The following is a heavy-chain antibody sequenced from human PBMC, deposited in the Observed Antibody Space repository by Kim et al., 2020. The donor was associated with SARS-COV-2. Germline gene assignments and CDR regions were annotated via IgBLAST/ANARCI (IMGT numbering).Heavy chain of an antibody. V-gene: IGHV5-51*01. D-gene: IGHD3-10*01. CDR1: GYSFTSYW. Sequence: GESLKISCKGSGYSFTSYWIGWVRQMPGKGLEWMGIIYPGDSDTRYSPSFQGQVTISADKSISTAYLQWSSLKASDTAMYYCARGKEEDYGSGSFDYWGQGTLVTVSS. J-gene: IGHJ4*02. CDR3: ARGKEEDYGSGSFDY. CDR2: IYPGDSDT.